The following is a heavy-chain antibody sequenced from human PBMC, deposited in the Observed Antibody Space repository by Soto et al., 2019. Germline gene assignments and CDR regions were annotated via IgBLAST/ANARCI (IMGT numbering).Heavy chain of an antibody. V-gene: IGHV4-39*01. CDR3: ARHGAYQLLSSWFDP. CDR2: IYYSGST. J-gene: IGHJ5*02. D-gene: IGHD2-2*01. Sequence: QLQLQESGPGLVKPSETLSLTCTVSGGSISSSSSYWGWIRQPPGKGLEWIGSIYYSGSTYYNPSLKSRVTISVDTSKNQFSRKRSSVTAADTAVYYCARHGAYQLLSSWFDPWGQGTLVTVSS. CDR1: GGSISSSSSY.